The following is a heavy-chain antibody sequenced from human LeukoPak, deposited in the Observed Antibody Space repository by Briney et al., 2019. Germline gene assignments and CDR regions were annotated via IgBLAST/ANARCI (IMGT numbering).Heavy chain of an antibody. J-gene: IGHJ5*02. CDR2: FDPEDGET. Sequence: ASVKVSCKVSGYTLTELSMHWVRQAPGKGLEWMGGFDPEDGETIYAQKFQGTVTMAEDTSTDTAYMELSSLRSEDTAVYYCATDRGYYGSGSWFDPWGQGTLVTVSS. D-gene: IGHD3-10*01. CDR3: ATDRGYYGSGSWFDP. CDR1: GYTLTELS. V-gene: IGHV1-24*01.